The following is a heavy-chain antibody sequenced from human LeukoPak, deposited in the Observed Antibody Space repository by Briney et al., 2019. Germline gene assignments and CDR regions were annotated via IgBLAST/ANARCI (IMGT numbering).Heavy chain of an antibody. CDR3: ARDLGMVRGIIGY. D-gene: IGHD3-10*01. CDR2: IKQDGSEK. J-gene: IGHJ4*02. CDR1: GFTFSSYW. V-gene: IGHV3-7*01. Sequence: GGSLRLSCAASGFTFSSYWMSWVRQAPGKGLEWVANIKQDGSEKYYVDSVKGRFTISRDNAKNSLYLQMNSLRAEDTAAYYCARDLGMVRGIIGYWGQGTLVTVSS.